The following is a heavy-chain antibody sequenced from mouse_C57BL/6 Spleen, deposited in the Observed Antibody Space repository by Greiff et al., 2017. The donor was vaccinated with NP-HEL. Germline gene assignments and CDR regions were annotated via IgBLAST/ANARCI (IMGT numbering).Heavy chain of an antibody. Sequence: QVQLQQPGAELVRPGSSVKLSCKASGYTFTSYWMEWVKQRPGQGLEWIGNIYPSDSETHYNQKFKDKATLTVDKSSSTAYMQLSSLTSEDSAVYCCARRYDYGYYFDYWGQGTTLTVSS. V-gene: IGHV1-61*01. CDR3: ARRYDYGYYFDY. CDR1: GYTFTSYW. D-gene: IGHD2-4*01. CDR2: IYPSDSET. J-gene: IGHJ2*01.